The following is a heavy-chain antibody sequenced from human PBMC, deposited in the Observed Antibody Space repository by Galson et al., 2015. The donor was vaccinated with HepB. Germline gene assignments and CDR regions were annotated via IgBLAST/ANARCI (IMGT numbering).Heavy chain of an antibody. J-gene: IGHJ6*03. CDR2: IKQDGSEK. CDR3: ARDRRGAYYYYYMDV. D-gene: IGHD1-26*01. Sequence: SLRLSCAASGFTFSSYWMSWVRQAPGKGLEWVANIKQDGSEKYYVDSVKGRFTISRDNAKNSLYLQMNSLRAEDTAVYYCARDRRGAYYYYYMDVWGKGTTVTVSS. CDR1: GFTFSSYW. V-gene: IGHV3-7*03.